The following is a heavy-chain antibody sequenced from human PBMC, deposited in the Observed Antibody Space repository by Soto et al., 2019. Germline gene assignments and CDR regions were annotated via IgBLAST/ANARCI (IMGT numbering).Heavy chain of an antibody. CDR2: INHSGST. CDR1: GVSFSSGGYS. Sequence: PSETLSLTCAVSGVSFSSGGYSWSWLRQPPGKGLEWIGEINHSGSTYYNPSLKSRVTISVDTSKNQFSLKLSSVTAADTAVYYCARSPFYRTRGAYFDYWGQGTLVTVS. CDR3: ARSPFYRTRGAYFDY. V-gene: IGHV4-30-2*01. D-gene: IGHD2-2*01. J-gene: IGHJ4*02.